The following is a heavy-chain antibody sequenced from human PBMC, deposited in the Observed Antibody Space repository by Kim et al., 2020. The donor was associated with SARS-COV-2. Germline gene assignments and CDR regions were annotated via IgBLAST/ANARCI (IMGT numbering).Heavy chain of an antibody. CDR3: ARAPLDYCSGGSCTRGAFDI. CDR1: SGSISSGGYY. CDR2: IYYSGST. V-gene: IGHV4-31*03. D-gene: IGHD2-15*01. J-gene: IGHJ3*02. Sequence: SETLSLTCTVSSGSISSGGYYWSWIRQHPGKGLEWIGYIYYSGSTYYNPSLKSRVTISVDTSKNQFSLKLSSVTAADTAVYYCARAPLDYCSGGSCTRGAFDIWGQGTMVTVSS.